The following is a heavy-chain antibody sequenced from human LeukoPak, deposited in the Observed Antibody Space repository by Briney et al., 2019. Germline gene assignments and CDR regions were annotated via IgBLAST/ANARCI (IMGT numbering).Heavy chain of an antibody. D-gene: IGHD3-22*01. CDR1: GGSISSGGYY. V-gene: IGHV4-31*03. J-gene: IGHJ4*02. CDR3: AGDSSGLFDY. CDR2: IYYSGST. Sequence: SQTLSLTCTVSGGSISSGGYYWSWIRQHPGKGLEWIGYIYYSGSTYYNPSLKSRVTISVDTSKNRFSLKLSSVTAADTAVYYCAGDSSGLFDYWGQGTLVTVSS.